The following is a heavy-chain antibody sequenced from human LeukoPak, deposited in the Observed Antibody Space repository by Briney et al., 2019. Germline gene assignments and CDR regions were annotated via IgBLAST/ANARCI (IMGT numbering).Heavy chain of an antibody. CDR2: ISWNSGSI. J-gene: IGHJ3*02. V-gene: IGHV3-9*03. CDR3: AKGDSSGPLWGGAFDI. D-gene: IGHD3-22*01. CDR1: GFTFDDYA. Sequence: GRSLRLSCAASGFTFDDYAMHWVRQAPGKGLEWVSGISWNSGSIGYADSVKGRFTISRDNAKNSLYLQINSLRAEDMALYYCAKGDSSGPLWGGAFDIWGQGTMVTVSS.